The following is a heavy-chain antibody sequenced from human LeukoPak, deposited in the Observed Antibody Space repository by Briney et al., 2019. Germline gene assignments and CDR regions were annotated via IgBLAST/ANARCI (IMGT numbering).Heavy chain of an antibody. CDR2: IYSSGST. Sequence: SETLSLTCTVSGGXISNYYCTWIRQSPGKGLEWIGYIYSSGSTKYNPPLKSRVTISVDTSKNQFSLNLSSVTAADTALYYCARLPSGSSPFDYWGQGTLVTVSS. D-gene: IGHD3-10*01. V-gene: IGHV4-59*08. CDR1: GGXISNYY. CDR3: ARLPSGSSPFDY. J-gene: IGHJ4*02.